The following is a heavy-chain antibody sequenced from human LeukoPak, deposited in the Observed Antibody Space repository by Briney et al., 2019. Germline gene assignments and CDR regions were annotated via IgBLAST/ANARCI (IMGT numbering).Heavy chain of an antibody. J-gene: IGHJ4*02. CDR1: GFTFNYYA. D-gene: IGHD5-18*01. CDR2: ISDNEGST. Sequence: GGSLRLSCAASGFTFNYYAMSWVRQAPGKGLEWVSGISDNEGSTYYTDSVKGRFTISRDNTKNTVYLQMNNLRPDDTAVYFCARQDSFIPYWGQGTLVTVSS. CDR3: ARQDSFIPY. V-gene: IGHV3-23*01.